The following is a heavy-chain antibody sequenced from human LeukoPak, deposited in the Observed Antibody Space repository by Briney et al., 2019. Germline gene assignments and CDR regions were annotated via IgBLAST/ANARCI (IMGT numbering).Heavy chain of an antibody. Sequence: GGSLRLSCAASGFTFSSYAMSWVRQAPGKGLEWVSAISGSGGSTYYADSVKGRFTISRDNSKNTLYLQMNSLRAEDTAVYYCARPHLGDYLNYWGQGTLVTVSS. CDR3: ARPHLGDYLNY. CDR1: GFTFSSYA. CDR2: ISGSGGST. J-gene: IGHJ4*02. V-gene: IGHV3-23*01.